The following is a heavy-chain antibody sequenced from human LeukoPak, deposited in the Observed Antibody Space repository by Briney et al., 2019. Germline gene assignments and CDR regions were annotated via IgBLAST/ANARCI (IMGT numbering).Heavy chain of an antibody. D-gene: IGHD3-9*01. CDR3: ARVAPLTLRYFDPAEGFDY. V-gene: IGHV1-18*01. Sequence: ASVKVSCKASGYTFTSYGISWVRQAPGQGLEWMGWISAYNGNTNYAQKLQGRVTMTTDTSTSTAYMELRSLRSDDTAVYYCARVAPLTLRYFDPAEGFDYWGQGTLVTVSS. CDR1: GYTFTSYG. CDR2: ISAYNGNT. J-gene: IGHJ4*02.